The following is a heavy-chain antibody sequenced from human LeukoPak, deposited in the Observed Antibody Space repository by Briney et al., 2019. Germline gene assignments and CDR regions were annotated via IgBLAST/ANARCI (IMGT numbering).Heavy chain of an antibody. CDR1: GGSFSGYY. Sequence: MASETLSLTCAVYGGSFSGYYWSWIRQPPGKGLGWIGEINHSGSTNYNPSLKSRVTISVDTSKNQFSLKLSSVTAADTAVYYCARGVPGYSSWYGFWGQGTLVTVSS. CDR2: INHSGST. V-gene: IGHV4-34*01. D-gene: IGHD6-13*01. J-gene: IGHJ4*02. CDR3: ARGVPGYSSWYGF.